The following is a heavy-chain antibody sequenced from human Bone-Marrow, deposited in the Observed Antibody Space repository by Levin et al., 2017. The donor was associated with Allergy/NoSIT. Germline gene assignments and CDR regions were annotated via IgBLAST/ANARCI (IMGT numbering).Heavy chain of an antibody. D-gene: IGHD3-22*01. CDR2: IYYSGST. CDR1: GGSISSGDNY. V-gene: IGHV4-30-4*01. CDR3: ARGAPSHYYDSSGYFDY. Sequence: MSSETLSLTCTVSGGSISSGDNYWTWIRQPPGKGPEWIGYIYYSGSTYYNTSLKSRVIISLDKSKNQFSLKLSSVTAADTAVYYCARGAPSHYYDSSGYFDYWGQGTLVTVSS. J-gene: IGHJ4*02.